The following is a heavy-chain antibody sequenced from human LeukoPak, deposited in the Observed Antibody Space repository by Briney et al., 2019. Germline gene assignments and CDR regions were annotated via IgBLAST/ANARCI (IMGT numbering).Heavy chain of an antibody. V-gene: IGHV1-24*01. CDR2: FDPEDGET. CDR3: ATAVWAGTRVGFDP. Sequence: ASVKVSCKVSGYTLTELSMHWVRQAPGKGLEWMGGFDPEDGETIYAQKFQGRVTMTEDTSTDTAYMELSSLRSEDTAVYYCATAVWAGTRVGFDPWGQGTLVTVSS. J-gene: IGHJ5*02. CDR1: GYTLTELS. D-gene: IGHD6-19*01.